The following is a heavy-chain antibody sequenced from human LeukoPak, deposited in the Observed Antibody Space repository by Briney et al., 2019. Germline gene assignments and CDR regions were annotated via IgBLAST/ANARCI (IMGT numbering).Heavy chain of an antibody. CDR2: IYYSGST. Sequence: SQTLSLTCTVSGGSISSYYWSWIRQPPGKGLEWIGYIYYSGSTNYNPSLKSRVTISVDTSKNQFSLKLSSVTAADTAVYYCARGLLDGYTHPAAFDIWGQGTMVTVSS. D-gene: IGHD5-24*01. CDR1: GGSISSYY. J-gene: IGHJ3*02. CDR3: ARGLLDGYTHPAAFDI. V-gene: IGHV4-59*01.